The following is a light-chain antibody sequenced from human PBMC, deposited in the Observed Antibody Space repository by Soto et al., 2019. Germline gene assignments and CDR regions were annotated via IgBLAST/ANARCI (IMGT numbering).Light chain of an antibody. CDR3: QQYESTPPT. Sequence: DIVMTQSPDSLAVSLGERATINCKSSQSVLYSSNNKNYLAGYQQRPGQPPKLLIYWASTRESGVPDRFSGSGSVTDFTLTITSLQAEDVAVYYCQQYESTPPTFGQGTKLEIK. V-gene: IGKV4-1*01. J-gene: IGKJ2*01. CDR2: WAS. CDR1: QSVLYSSNNKNY.